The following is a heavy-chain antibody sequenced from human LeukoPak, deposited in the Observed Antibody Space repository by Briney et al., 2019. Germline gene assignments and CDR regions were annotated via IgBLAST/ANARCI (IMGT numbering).Heavy chain of an antibody. V-gene: IGHV3-74*01. D-gene: IGHD5-18*01. CDR3: AKGLRGYSKPWL. J-gene: IGHJ4*02. CDR2: INSDGSST. Sequence: GGSLRLSCAASGFTFSSYWMHWVRQAPGKGLVWVSRINSDGSSTSYADSVKGRFTISRDNAKNTLYLQMNSLRAEDTAVYYCAKGLRGYSKPWLWGQGTLVTVSS. CDR1: GFTFSSYW.